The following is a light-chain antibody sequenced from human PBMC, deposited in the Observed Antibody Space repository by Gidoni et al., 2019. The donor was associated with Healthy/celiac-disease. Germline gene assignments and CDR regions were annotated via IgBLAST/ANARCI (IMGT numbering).Light chain of an antibody. J-gene: IGKJ3*01. V-gene: IGKV1-5*03. CDR1: QSISSW. CDR3: QQDNSYV. CDR2: KAS. Sequence: DIQMTQSPSTLSASVGDRVTITCRASQSISSWLAWYQQKPGKAPKLLIYKASSLESGVPSRFSGSGSGTEFTLTISSLQPDDFATYYCQQDNSYVFGPGTKVEIK.